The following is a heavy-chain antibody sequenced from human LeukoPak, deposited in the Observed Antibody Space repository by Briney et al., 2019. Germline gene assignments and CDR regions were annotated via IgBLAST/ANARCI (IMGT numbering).Heavy chain of an antibody. CDR3: ARGASSNLPTTDYYSYMDV. Sequence: SETLSLTCAVYGASFSVYYWSWIRHPPGKGLEWIGEINHIGSTNYNPSLKSRVTISVDTSKNQFSLKLSSVTAADTAVYYCARGASSNLPTTDYYSYMDVWGKGTTVTVSS. CDR1: GASFSVYY. CDR2: INHIGST. D-gene: IGHD1-1*01. J-gene: IGHJ6*03. V-gene: IGHV4-34*01.